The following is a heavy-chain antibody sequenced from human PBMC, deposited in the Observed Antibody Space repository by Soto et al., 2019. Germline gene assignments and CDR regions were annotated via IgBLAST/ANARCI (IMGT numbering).Heavy chain of an antibody. CDR3: ARADGDCIGSNCYDYYGMDV. CDR1: GYTFSTYY. D-gene: IGHD2-15*01. CDR2: INPSGGRT. J-gene: IGHJ6*02. Sequence: ASVKVSCKASGYTFSTYYMHWVRQAPGQGLEWMGMINPSGGRTNYARKFQGRVTMTRDTSTSTVYMDLSSLTSEDTAVYYCARADGDCIGSNCYDYYGMDVWGQGSTVTVSS. V-gene: IGHV1-46*01.